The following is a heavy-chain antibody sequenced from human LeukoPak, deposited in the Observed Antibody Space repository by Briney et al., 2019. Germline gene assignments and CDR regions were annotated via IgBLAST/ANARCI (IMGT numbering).Heavy chain of an antibody. Sequence: PGRSLRLSCAASGFTFSSYAMHWVRPAPGKGLEWVAVISYDGSNKYYADSVKGRFTISRGNSRNTLYLQMNSLRAEDTAVYYCARDRGGSYGDYIYYGMDVWGKGTTVTVSS. J-gene: IGHJ6*04. V-gene: IGHV3-30*04. CDR1: GFTFSSYA. CDR2: ISYDGSNK. D-gene: IGHD4-17*01. CDR3: ARDRGGSYGDYIYYGMDV.